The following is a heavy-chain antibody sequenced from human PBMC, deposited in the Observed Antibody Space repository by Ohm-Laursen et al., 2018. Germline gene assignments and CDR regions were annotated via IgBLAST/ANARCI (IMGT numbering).Heavy chain of an antibody. D-gene: IGHD6-13*01. CDR2: IYSGGST. J-gene: IGHJ6*02. Sequence: SLRLSCAASGFTVSDSYVSWVRQAPGKGLEWVSVIYSGGSTYYAGSVRGRFTISRDISKNTVYLQMNSLRAEDTAVYYCARDRILAAAYNGMDVWGQGPRSPSP. CDR3: ARDRILAAAYNGMDV. CDR1: GFTVSDSY. V-gene: IGHV3-66*01.